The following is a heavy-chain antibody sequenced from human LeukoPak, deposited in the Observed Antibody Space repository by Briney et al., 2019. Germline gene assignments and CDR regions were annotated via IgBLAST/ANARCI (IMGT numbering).Heavy chain of an antibody. Sequence: GGSLRLSCAASGFTFSSYSMNWVRQAPGKGLEWVSSISSSSSYIYYADSVKGRFTISRDNAKNPLYLQMNSLRAEDTAVYYCARVSYEYYYGMDVWGQGTTVTVSS. V-gene: IGHV3-21*01. CDR2: ISSSSSYI. D-gene: IGHD5-18*01. J-gene: IGHJ6*02. CDR1: GFTFSSYS. CDR3: ARVSYEYYYGMDV.